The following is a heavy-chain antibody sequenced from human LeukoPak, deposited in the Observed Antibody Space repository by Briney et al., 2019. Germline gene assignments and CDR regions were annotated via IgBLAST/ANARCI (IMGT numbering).Heavy chain of an antibody. Sequence: GGSLRLSCVASGFTFSSYSMNWVRQAPGEGLEWVSGISGNGGSTYYADSVKGRFTISRDNSKNTLYLQMNSLRAEDTAVYYCARVAEAAAFDFWGQETLVTVSS. CDR3: ARVAEAAAFDF. V-gene: IGHV3-23*01. D-gene: IGHD6-13*01. CDR2: ISGNGGST. CDR1: GFTFSSYS. J-gene: IGHJ4*02.